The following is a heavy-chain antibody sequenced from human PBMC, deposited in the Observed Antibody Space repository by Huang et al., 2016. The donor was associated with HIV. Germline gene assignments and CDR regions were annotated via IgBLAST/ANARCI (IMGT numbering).Heavy chain of an antibody. CDR2: VDDSGTT. D-gene: IGHD6-19*01. CDR1: GDAAISHY. J-gene: IGHJ5*02. Sequence: QVRLQESGPGLGKPSETLSLSCTVSGDAAISHYWGWIRHPPGKGLEWIGTVDDSGTTKYNPRLNSRSTISVDTSKNGFSLNITSVSAADTAMYFCVRDQGRLAVGGIDNWFDPWGQGALVTVSS. CDR3: VRDQGRLAVGGIDNWFDP. V-gene: IGHV4-59*02.